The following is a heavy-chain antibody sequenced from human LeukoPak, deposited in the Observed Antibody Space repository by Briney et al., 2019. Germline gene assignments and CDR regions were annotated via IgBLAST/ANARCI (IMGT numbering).Heavy chain of an antibody. CDR3: ARDSLSDDSSSYYDF. CDR1: GYTFTGYY. V-gene: IGHV1-2*02. Sequence: GASVKVSCKASGYTFTGYYMHWVRQAPGHGLEWMGWINPKTLGTNYAQKFRGRVTMTRDTSITTVYMELSSLRSDDTAVYYCARDSLSDDSSSYYDFWGQGTLVTVST. J-gene: IGHJ4*02. CDR2: INPKTLGT. D-gene: IGHD3-22*01.